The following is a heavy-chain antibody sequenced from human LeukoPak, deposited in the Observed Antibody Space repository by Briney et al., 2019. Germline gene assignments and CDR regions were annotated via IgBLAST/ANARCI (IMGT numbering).Heavy chain of an antibody. Sequence: PGGSLRLSCAPSGFSFSTYNMNWVRQAPGKGLEWVSCINSSGRYIYYADSVKGRFTISGDNAKNSLYLQMNSLRAENTADYYGATVRDNWFDPWGQGTLVTVSS. D-gene: IGHD2-21*01. CDR3: ATVRDNWFDP. CDR1: GFSFSTYN. V-gene: IGHV3-21*01. CDR2: INSSGRYI. J-gene: IGHJ5*02.